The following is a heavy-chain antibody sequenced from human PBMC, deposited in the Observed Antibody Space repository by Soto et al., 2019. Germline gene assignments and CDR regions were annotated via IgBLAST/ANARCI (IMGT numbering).Heavy chain of an antibody. CDR1: GFTFSSYG. Sequence: GGSLRLSCAASGFTFSSYGMHWVRQAPGKGLEWVAVIWYDGSNKYYADSVKGRFTISRDNSKNTLYLQMNSLRAEDTAVYYCARVAPYYSNPTFDYWGQGTLVTVSS. J-gene: IGHJ4*02. CDR3: ARVAPYYSNPTFDY. V-gene: IGHV3-33*01. D-gene: IGHD4-4*01. CDR2: IWYDGSNK.